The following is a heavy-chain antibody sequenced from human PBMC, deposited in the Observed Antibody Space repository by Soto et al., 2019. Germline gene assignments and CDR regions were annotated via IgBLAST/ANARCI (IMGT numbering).Heavy chain of an antibody. D-gene: IGHD3-22*01. CDR3: ARDRLRGYDSSGFYS. J-gene: IGHJ4*02. V-gene: IGHV1-18*01. CDR1: GYRFSSYG. Sequence: ASVKVSCKAYGYRFSSYGVHWLRQAPGQGLEWMGWIDPNNGNRNYAQKFEDRLSMTTATSTNTIYMELNSLKSDDTAIYYCARDRLRGYDSSGFYSWGQGTLVTVSS. CDR2: IDPNNGNR.